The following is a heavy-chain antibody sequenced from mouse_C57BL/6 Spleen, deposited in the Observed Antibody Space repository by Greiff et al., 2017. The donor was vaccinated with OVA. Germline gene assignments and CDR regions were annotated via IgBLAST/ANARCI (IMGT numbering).Heavy chain of an antibody. Sequence: EVKVVESGGGLVKPGGSLKLSCAASGFTFSDYGMHWVRQAPEKGLEWVAYISSGSSTIYYADTVKGRFTISRDNAKNTLFLQMTSLRSEDTAMYYCARSRGYDYDDGDAMDYWGQGTSVTVSS. V-gene: IGHV5-17*01. CDR3: ARSRGYDYDDGDAMDY. D-gene: IGHD2-4*01. CDR1: GFTFSDYG. J-gene: IGHJ4*01. CDR2: ISSGSSTI.